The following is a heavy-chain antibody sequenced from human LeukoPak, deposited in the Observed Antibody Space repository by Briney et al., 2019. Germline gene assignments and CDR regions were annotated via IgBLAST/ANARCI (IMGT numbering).Heavy chain of an antibody. CDR1: GYTFTGYY. CDR3: ARFYCSSTSCYLGAFDI. Sequence: ASVKVSCKASGYTFTGYYMHWVRQAPGQGLEWMGWINPNSGGTNYAQKFQGRVTMTRDTSISTACMELSRLRSDDTAVYYCARFYCSSTSCYLGAFDIWGQGTMVTVSS. J-gene: IGHJ3*02. CDR2: INPNSGGT. D-gene: IGHD2-2*01. V-gene: IGHV1-2*02.